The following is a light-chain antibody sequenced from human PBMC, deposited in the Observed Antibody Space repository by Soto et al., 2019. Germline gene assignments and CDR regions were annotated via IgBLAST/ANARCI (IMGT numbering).Light chain of an antibody. CDR3: SSHTTSTTVL. V-gene: IGLV2-14*03. CDR1: SSDVGRYNY. CDR2: DVS. J-gene: IGLJ2*01. Sequence: QSALTQPASVSGSPGQSITISCTGTSSDVGRYNYVSWYQQHPGKAPKLMIYDVSNRPSGVSNRFSGAKSGNTASLTISGLQAEDEADYYCSSHTTSTTVLFGGGTKLTVL.